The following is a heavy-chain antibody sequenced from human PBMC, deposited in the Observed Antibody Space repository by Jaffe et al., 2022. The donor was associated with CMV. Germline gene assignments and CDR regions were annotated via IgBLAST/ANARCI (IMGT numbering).Heavy chain of an antibody. CDR1: GGSISSSSYY. V-gene: IGHV4-39*01. Sequence: QLQLQESGPGLVKPSETLSLTCTVSGGSISSSSYYWGWIRQPPGKGLEWIGSIYYSGSTYYNPSLKSRVTISVDTSKNQFSLKLSSVTAADTAVYYCARLRWVTTVTGYYHYYMDVWGKGTTVTVSS. CDR2: IYYSGST. D-gene: IGHD4-4*01. CDR3: ARLRWVTTVTGYYHYYMDV. J-gene: IGHJ6*03.